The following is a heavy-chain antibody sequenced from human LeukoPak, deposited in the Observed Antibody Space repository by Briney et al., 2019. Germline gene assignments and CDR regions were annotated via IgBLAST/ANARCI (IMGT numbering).Heavy chain of an antibody. V-gene: IGHV3-48*02. D-gene: IGHD3-9*01. Sequence: GGSLRLSCAASRFIFSRYSMNWVRQAPGKGLELISYISSSSSTIYYADSVKGRFTISRDNAKNSLYLQMNGLRDEDTAVYYCARAFEAGAWFGMDVWGQGTTVTASS. CDR2: ISSSSSTI. J-gene: IGHJ6*02. CDR1: RFIFSRYS. CDR3: ARAFEAGAWFGMDV.